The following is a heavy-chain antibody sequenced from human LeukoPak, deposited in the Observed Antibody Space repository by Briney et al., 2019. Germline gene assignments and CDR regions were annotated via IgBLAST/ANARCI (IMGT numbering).Heavy chain of an antibody. CDR1: GFTFSSYE. CDR2: ISSSGSTI. Sequence: GGSLRLSCAASGFTFSSYEMNWVRQAPGKGLEWASYISSSGSTIYYADSVKGRFTISRDNAKNSLYLQMNSLRAEDTAVYYCAREVGRSSGWFDYWGQGTLVTVSS. J-gene: IGHJ4*02. CDR3: AREVGRSSGWFDY. D-gene: IGHD6-19*01. V-gene: IGHV3-48*03.